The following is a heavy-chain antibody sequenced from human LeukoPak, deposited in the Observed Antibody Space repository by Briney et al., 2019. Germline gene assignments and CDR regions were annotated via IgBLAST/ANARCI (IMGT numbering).Heavy chain of an antibody. CDR3: AGGYYDFWSGYRYNWFDP. Sequence: PGGSLRLSCAASGFTFSDYYMSWIRQAPGKGLEWVSYISSSGSTIYYADSVKGRFTTSRDNAKNSLYLQMNSLRAEDTAVYYCAGGYYDFWSGYRYNWFDPWGQGTLVTVSS. D-gene: IGHD3-3*01. V-gene: IGHV3-11*01. J-gene: IGHJ5*02. CDR2: ISSSGSTI. CDR1: GFTFSDYY.